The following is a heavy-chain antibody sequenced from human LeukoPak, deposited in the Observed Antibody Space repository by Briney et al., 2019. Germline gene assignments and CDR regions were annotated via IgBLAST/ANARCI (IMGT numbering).Heavy chain of an antibody. CDR2: MKPNSGNT. Sequence: GASVKVSCKASGYTFTSYDINWVRQAPGQGLEWMGWMKPNSGNTGYAQKFQGRVTMTRNTSISTAYMELSSLRSEDTAVYYCARGQGQQPDLPDYWGQGTLVTVSS. CDR1: GYTFTSYD. CDR3: ARGQGQQPDLPDY. J-gene: IGHJ4*02. D-gene: IGHD6-13*01. V-gene: IGHV1-8*01.